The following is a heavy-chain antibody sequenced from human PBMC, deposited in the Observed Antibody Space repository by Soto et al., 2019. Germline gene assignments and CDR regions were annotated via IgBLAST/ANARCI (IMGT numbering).Heavy chain of an antibody. CDR3: QRHVGGVDFDY. CDR2: IHDSGST. V-gene: IGHV4-59*01. CDR1: GGSISSFY. Sequence: SETLSLTCRVSGGSISSFYWSWIRQPPGKGLEWIGGIHDSGSTNYNPSLKSRVSISVDTSENQFSLRLRSVTAADTAVYYCQRHVGGVDFDYWGQGAQVTGSS. D-gene: IGHD1-26*01. J-gene: IGHJ4*02.